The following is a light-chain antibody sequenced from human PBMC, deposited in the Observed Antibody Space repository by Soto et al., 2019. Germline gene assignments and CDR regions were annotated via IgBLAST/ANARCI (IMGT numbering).Light chain of an antibody. CDR2: DTS. CDR3: QQYNKWPPIT. CDR1: QSVSSSY. J-gene: IGKJ5*01. V-gene: IGKV3-15*01. Sequence: EIVLTQSPGPLSLSPGERATLSCRASQSVSSSYLAWYQQKPGQAPRLLIYDTSTRATGIPARFSGSGSGTEFTLTISSLQSEDFAVYYCQQYNKWPPITFGQGTRLEI.